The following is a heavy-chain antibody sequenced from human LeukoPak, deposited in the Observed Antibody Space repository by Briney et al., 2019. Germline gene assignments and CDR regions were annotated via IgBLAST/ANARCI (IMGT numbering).Heavy chain of an antibody. CDR2: ISSNGGST. J-gene: IGHJ4*02. CDR3: VKVQAYYDFWSASPFDY. V-gene: IGHV3-64D*09. CDR1: GLTFSSFW. Sequence: GGSLRLSCAASGLTFSSFWIHWVRQAPGKGLEYVSAISSNGGSTYYADSVKGRFTISRDNSKNTLYLQMSSLRAEDTAVYYCVKVQAYYDFWSASPFDYWGQGTLVTVSS. D-gene: IGHD3-3*01.